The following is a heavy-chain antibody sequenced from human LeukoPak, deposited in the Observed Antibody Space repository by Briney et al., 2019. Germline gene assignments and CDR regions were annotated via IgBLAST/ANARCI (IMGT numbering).Heavy chain of an antibody. Sequence: GGSLRLSCAASGFTFSSYGMHWVRQAPGKGLEWVAVIWYDGSNKYYADSVKGRFTISRDNSKNTLYLQMNSPRAEDTAVYYCARGPYTGYSSSWYVFQHWGQGTLVTVSS. J-gene: IGHJ1*01. CDR3: ARGPYTGYSSSWYVFQH. D-gene: IGHD6-13*01. V-gene: IGHV3-33*01. CDR2: IWYDGSNK. CDR1: GFTFSSYG.